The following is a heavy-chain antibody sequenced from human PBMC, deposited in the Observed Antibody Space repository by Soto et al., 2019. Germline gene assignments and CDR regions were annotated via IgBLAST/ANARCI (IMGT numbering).Heavy chain of an antibody. CDR3: ARGPQWLRSDNWFDP. CDR1: GASVSGYY. Sequence: QVQLQETGPGLVKPSETLSLTCTVSGASVSGYYWSWIRQTPGKGLEWIGNIHNSGASKYNPSLKSRVTISLDTSENEFSLKIGSVTTADTAVYYCARGPQWLRSDNWFDPWGQGNLVTVSS. D-gene: IGHD5-12*01. CDR2: IHNSGAS. V-gene: IGHV4-59*02. J-gene: IGHJ5*02.